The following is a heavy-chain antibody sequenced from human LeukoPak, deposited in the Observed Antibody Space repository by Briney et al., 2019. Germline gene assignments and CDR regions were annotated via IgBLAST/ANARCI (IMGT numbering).Heavy chain of an antibody. J-gene: IGHJ4*02. Sequence: SQTLSLTCTVSGGSISSGGFYWSWIRQPPGKGLEWIGYIYHSGSTYYNPSLKSRVSISVDRSKNQFSLNLSSVTAADTAVYYCARDAELGVVTPRDWGQGTLVTVSS. V-gene: IGHV4-30-2*01. CDR1: GGSISSGGFY. CDR2: IYHSGST. D-gene: IGHD3-3*01. CDR3: ARDAELGVVTPRD.